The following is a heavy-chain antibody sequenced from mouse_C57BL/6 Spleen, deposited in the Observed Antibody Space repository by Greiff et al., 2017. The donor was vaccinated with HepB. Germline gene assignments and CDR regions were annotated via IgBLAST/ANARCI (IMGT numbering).Heavy chain of an antibody. J-gene: IGHJ3*01. CDR3: ASDYGSSDGFAY. CDR2: IDPNSGGT. D-gene: IGHD1-1*01. V-gene: IGHV1-72*01. Sequence: VQLVESGAELVKPGASVKLSCKASGYTFTSYWMHWVKQRPGRGLEWIGRIDPNSGGTKYNEKFKSKATLTVDKPSSTAYMQLSSLTSEDSAVYYCASDYGSSDGFAYWGQGTLVTVSA. CDR1: GYTFTSYW.